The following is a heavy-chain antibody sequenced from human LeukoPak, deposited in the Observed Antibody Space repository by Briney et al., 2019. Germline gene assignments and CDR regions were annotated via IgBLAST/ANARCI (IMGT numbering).Heavy chain of an antibody. V-gene: IGHV3-66*01. J-gene: IGHJ4*02. CDR3: ARDTSSWTLGAY. CDR1: GFTVSSNY. CDR2: IYSGGST. D-gene: IGHD6-13*01. Sequence: PGGSLRLSCAASGFTVSSNYMTWVRQAPGKGLEWVSVIYSGGSTNYADSVKGRFIISRDNSKNTVYLQMNSLRAEDTAVYYCARDTSSWTLGAYWGQGTRVTVSS.